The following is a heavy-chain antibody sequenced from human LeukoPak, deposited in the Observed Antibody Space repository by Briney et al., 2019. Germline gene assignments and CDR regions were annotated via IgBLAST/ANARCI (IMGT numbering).Heavy chain of an antibody. CDR3: AREGPSAATDY. D-gene: IGHD6-13*01. CDR2: IYYSGST. V-gene: IGHV4-61*01. J-gene: IGHJ4*02. CDR1: GGSISSSSYY. Sequence: SETLSLTCTVSGGSISSSSYYWGWIRQPPGKGLEWIGYIYYSGSTNYNPSLKSRVTISVDTSKNQFSLKLSSVTAADTAVYYCAREGPSAATDYWGQGTLVTVSS.